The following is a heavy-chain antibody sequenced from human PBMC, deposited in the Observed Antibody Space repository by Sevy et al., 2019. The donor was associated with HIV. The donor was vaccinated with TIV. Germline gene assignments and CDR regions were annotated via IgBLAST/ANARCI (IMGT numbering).Heavy chain of an antibody. CDR2: ISYDGSNK. D-gene: IGHD5-12*01. V-gene: IGHV3-30*04. CDR3: ARDLNSGYANYYYYGMDV. Sequence: GGSLRLSCAASGFTFINHAMHWVRQAPGKGLEWVTVISYDGSNKYYADSLKGRFTISRDNSKSTVYLQMDSLRAEDTAVYYCARDLNSGYANYYYYGMDVWGQGTTVTVSS. J-gene: IGHJ6*02. CDR1: GFTFINHA.